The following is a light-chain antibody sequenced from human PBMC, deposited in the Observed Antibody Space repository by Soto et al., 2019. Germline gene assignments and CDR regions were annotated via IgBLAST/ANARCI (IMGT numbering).Light chain of an antibody. Sequence: EIVLTQSPGTLSLSPGERATLSCRASQSVSSSYLAWYHHKPGQAPRLLIYGASSRATGIPDRFSGSGSGTDFTLTISGLEPEDFGVYYCQQYGGSLTFGGGTKVEIK. V-gene: IGKV3-20*01. CDR3: QQYGGSLT. CDR2: GAS. J-gene: IGKJ4*01. CDR1: QSVSSSY.